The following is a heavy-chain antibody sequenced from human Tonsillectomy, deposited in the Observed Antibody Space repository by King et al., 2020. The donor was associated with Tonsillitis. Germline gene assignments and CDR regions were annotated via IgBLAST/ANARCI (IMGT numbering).Heavy chain of an antibody. CDR1: GYTFTDYY. V-gene: IGHV1-2*02. CDR2: INPNSGCT. CDR3: ARDPIVVVVAATGSGWFDP. J-gene: IGHJ5*02. Sequence: QLVQSGAEVKKPGASVKVSCKASGYTFTDYYMHWVRQAPGQGLEWMGWINPNSGCTNYAQNFQGRVTMNRDTSISTSYMELSRLRSDGTSVYYCARDPIVVVVAATGSGWFDPWGQGTLVTVSS. D-gene: IGHD2-15*01.